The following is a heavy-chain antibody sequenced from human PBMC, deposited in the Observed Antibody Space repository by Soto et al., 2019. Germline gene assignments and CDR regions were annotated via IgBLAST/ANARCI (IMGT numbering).Heavy chain of an antibody. J-gene: IGHJ4*02. D-gene: IGHD3-16*01. V-gene: IGHV1-18*04. CDR1: GYTFNSNG. CDR2: ISAHNGNT. CDR3: ARDSSESIAYNY. Sequence: SSVKVSCKASGYTFNSNGISWVRQAPGQGLEWMGWISAHNGNTNFAQKLQDRVTMTTDTSTSTAYMELRSLRSDDTAVYYCARDSSESIAYNYWGQGNLVTVSS.